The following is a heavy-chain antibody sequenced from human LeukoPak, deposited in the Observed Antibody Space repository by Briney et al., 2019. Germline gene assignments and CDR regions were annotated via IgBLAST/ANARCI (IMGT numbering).Heavy chain of an antibody. CDR2: INPNSGGT. CDR3: TRERYNGFGELDY. CDR1: GYTFTGYY. Sequence: GASVKVSCKASGYTFTGYYMHWVRQAPGHGLEWMGWINPNSGGTNYAQKFQGRVTMTRDTSISTAYMELSRLRSDDTAVYYCTRERYNGFGELDYWGQGTLVTVSS. D-gene: IGHD3-10*01. J-gene: IGHJ4*02. V-gene: IGHV1-2*02.